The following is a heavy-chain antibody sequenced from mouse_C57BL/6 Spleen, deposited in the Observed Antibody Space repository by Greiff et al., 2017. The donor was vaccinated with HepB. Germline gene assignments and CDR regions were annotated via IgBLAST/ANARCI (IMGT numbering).Heavy chain of an antibody. CDR2: INPGSGGT. D-gene: IGHD2-3*01. CDR3: ARCGWLLPFDY. V-gene: IGHV1-54*01. J-gene: IGHJ2*01. Sequence: QVQLQQSGAELVRPGTSVKVSCKASGYAFTNYLIEWVKQRPGQGLEWIGVINPGSGGTNYNEKFKGKATLTADKSSSTAYMQLSSLTSEDPAVYYCARCGWLLPFDYWGQGTTLTVSS. CDR1: GYAFTNYL.